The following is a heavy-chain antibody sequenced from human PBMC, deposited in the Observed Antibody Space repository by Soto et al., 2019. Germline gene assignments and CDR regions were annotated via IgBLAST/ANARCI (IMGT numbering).Heavy chain of an antibody. CDR1: GYTLTELS. V-gene: IGHV1-24*01. J-gene: IGHJ4*02. CDR2: FDPEDGET. D-gene: IGHD6-19*01. Sequence: ASVKVSCKVSGYTLTELSMHWVRQAPGKGLEWMGGFDPEDGETIYAQKFQGRVTMTEDTSTDTAYMELSSLGSEDTAVYYCATAPISGWSPYYFDYWGQGTLVTVSS. CDR3: ATAPISGWSPYYFDY.